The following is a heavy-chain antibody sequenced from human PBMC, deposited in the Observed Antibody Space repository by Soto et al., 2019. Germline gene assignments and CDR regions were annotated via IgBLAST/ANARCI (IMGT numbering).Heavy chain of an antibody. CDR3: ARHRGDGYNYYYYYGMDV. CDR2: IRNKINSYTT. CDR1: GFTFRDHY. Sequence: PGGSLRLSCAASGFTFRDHYMDWVRQATGEGLEWVGRIRNKINSYTTKYAASEKGRLTISRDDLKNSLYLQMNSLKTEDTAVYYCARHRGDGYNYYYYYGMDVWGQGTTVTVSS. J-gene: IGHJ6*02. D-gene: IGHD3-10*01. V-gene: IGHV3-72*01.